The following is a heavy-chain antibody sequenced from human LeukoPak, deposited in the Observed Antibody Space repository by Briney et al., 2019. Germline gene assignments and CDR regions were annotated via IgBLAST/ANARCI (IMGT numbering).Heavy chain of an antibody. CDR1: GVSVSSGSYY. Sequence: SETLSLTCTVSGVSVSSGSYYWNWIRPPPGKGLEWIGYIFCSGSTNYNPSLKSRVTISVDTSKNQFSLKLSSVAAADTAVYYCARVNDFWSGYPLDYWGQGTLVTASS. V-gene: IGHV4-61*01. CDR2: IFCSGST. D-gene: IGHD3-3*01. J-gene: IGHJ4*02. CDR3: ARVNDFWSGYPLDY.